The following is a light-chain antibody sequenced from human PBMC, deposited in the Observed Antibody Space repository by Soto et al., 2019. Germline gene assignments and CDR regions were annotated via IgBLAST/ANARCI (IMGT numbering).Light chain of an antibody. V-gene: IGLV1-47*02. CDR2: SNN. J-gene: IGLJ2*01. CDR1: SSNIGSNY. CDR3: AAWDDSLSGEV. Sequence: QPVLTQPPSASGTPGQRVTISCSGSSSNIGSNYVYWYQQLPGTAPKLLIYSNNQRPSGVPDRFSGSKSGTSASLAISGLGSEDEADYYCAAWDDSLSGEVFGGGTKLTVL.